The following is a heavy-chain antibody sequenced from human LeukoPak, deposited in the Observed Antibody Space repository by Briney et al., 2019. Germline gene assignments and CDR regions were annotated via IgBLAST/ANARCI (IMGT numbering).Heavy chain of an antibody. CDR3: TRVRRGVDYYYYYMDV. Sequence: GGSLRLSCAASGFPFSGSAMHWVRQASGKGLEWVGRIRSKANSYATAYAASVKGRFTISRDDSKNTAYLQMNSLKTEDTAVYYCTRVRRGVDYYYYYMDVWGKGTTVTVSS. CDR1: GFPFSGSA. V-gene: IGHV3-73*01. D-gene: IGHD3-10*01. CDR2: IRSKANSYAT. J-gene: IGHJ6*03.